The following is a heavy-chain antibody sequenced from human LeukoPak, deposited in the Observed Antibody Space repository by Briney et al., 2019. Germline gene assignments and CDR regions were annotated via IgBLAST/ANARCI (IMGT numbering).Heavy chain of an antibody. CDR3: AKDSSSSGWASTTDY. D-gene: IGHD6-19*01. CDR2: ISSSGHST. Sequence: GGSLSLSGEASGFTFTNFAMSWFRQFPGKGRKGVSTISSSGHSTYYTDSVKGRFTVSGDNSENTVFLQMNSLRAEDTAIYNCAKDSSSSGWASTTDYWGQGTLVTVSS. CDR1: GFTFTNFA. V-gene: IGHV3-23*01. J-gene: IGHJ4*02.